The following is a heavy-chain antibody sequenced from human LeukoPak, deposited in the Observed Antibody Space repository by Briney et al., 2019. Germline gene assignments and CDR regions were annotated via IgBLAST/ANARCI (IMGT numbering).Heavy chain of an antibody. Sequence: GGSLRLSCAASGFTLSSYWMNWVRQAPGKGLEWVANIKQDGSEKYYVDSVKGRFTISRDNAKNSLYLQMNSLRAEDTALYYCASGRQLGYWGQGTLVTVSS. CDR3: ASGRQLGY. CDR2: IKQDGSEK. CDR1: GFTLSSYW. V-gene: IGHV3-7*01. D-gene: IGHD3-16*01. J-gene: IGHJ4*02.